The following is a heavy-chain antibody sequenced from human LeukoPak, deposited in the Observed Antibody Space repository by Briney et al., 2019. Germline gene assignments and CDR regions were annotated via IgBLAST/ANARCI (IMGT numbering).Heavy chain of an antibody. CDR2: IYSGGST. Sequence: GGSLRLSCAASGFTFSSYAVYWVRQAPGKGLEWVSVIYSGGSTYYADSVKGRFTISRNNSKNTLYLQMNSLRAEDTAVYYCARDLAKGATVTPDYWGQGTLVTVSS. D-gene: IGHD4-17*01. V-gene: IGHV3-66*01. CDR1: GFTFSSYA. J-gene: IGHJ4*02. CDR3: ARDLAKGATVTPDY.